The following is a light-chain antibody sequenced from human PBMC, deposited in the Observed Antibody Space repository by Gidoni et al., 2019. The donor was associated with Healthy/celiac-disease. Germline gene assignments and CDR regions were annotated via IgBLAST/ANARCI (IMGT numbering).Light chain of an antibody. V-gene: IGKV4-1*01. CDR2: WAS. J-gene: IGKJ4*01. Sequence: DIVMTQSPDSLAVSLGERATINCKSSQSVLYSSNNKNYLAWYQQKPGQPPKLLIYWASTRESGVPDRFSGSGSGTDFTLTISSLQAEDVAVYYCQQYYSTALTFGGXTKVEIK. CDR1: QSVLYSSNNKNY. CDR3: QQYYSTALT.